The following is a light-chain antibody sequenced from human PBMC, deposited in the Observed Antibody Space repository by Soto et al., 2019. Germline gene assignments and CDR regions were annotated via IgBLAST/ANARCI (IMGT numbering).Light chain of an antibody. V-gene: IGKV3-11*01. Sequence: EIVLTQSPATLSLSPGERATLSCRASQSVSNFLAWYQQRHGQAPRLLIYHASNRATRIPARFSGSGSGTDFTLPIRSLEPEDFAIYYCQPRANWPLTTFGHGTRLEI. CDR2: HAS. J-gene: IGKJ5*01. CDR3: QPRANWPLTT. CDR1: QSVSNF.